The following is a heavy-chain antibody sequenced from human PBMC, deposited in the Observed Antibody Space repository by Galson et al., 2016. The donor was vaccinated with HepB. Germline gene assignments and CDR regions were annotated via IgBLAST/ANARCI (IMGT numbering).Heavy chain of an antibody. CDR1: GYTFTDYG. V-gene: IGHV7-4-1*02. CDR3: ARQRPPTGDFDY. CDR2: INTNTGNP. Sequence: SVKVSCKASGYTFTDYGITWVRQAPGQGLEWMGWINTNTGNPRNGQDFTGRFVFSLDTSVSTAFLQINDLKPEDTAVYYCARQRPPTGDFDYWGQGTLVTVSS. D-gene: IGHD7-27*01. J-gene: IGHJ4*02.